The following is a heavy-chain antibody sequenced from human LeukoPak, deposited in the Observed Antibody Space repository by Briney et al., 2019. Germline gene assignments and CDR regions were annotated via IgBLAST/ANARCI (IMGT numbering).Heavy chain of an antibody. Sequence: ASVKVSCRASGYTFTDYHMHWVRQAPGQGLEWMGWLNPNTLVTSYAQHFQGRVSMTWDTSISTGYMDLNSLTSDDTAVYYCARKDGGRDGMDVWGQGTTVTVSS. D-gene: IGHD4-23*01. J-gene: IGHJ6*02. CDR3: ARKDGGRDGMDV. CDR1: GYTFTDYH. CDR2: LNPNTLVT. V-gene: IGHV1-2*02.